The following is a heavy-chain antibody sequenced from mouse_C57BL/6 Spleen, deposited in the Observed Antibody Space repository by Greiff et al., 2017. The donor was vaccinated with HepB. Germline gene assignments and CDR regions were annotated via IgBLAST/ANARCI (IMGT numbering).Heavy chain of an antibody. Sequence: VQLQQSGAELVRPGASVKLSCTASGFNIKDDYMHWVKQRPEQGLEWIGWIDPENGDTEYASKFQGKATITADTSSNTAYLQLSSLTSEDTAVDYCTTGNYFDYWGQGTTLTVSS. V-gene: IGHV14-4*01. J-gene: IGHJ2*01. D-gene: IGHD1-1*02. CDR1: GFNIKDDY. CDR2: IDPENGDT. CDR3: TTGNYFDY.